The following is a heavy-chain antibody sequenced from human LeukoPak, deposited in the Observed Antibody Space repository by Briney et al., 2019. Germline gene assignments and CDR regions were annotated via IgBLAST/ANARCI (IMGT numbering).Heavy chain of an antibody. CDR1: RFTFSRYG. CDR3: AKERATETRRLDY. V-gene: IGHV3-30*18. J-gene: IGHJ4*02. Sequence: GGSLRLSCAASRFTFSRYGMHWVRQAPGKGLEWVAVISYGGSNKNYADSVKGRFTISRDNSKNTLYLQMNSLRPEDAAVYYCAKERATETRRLDYWGQGTLVTVSS. CDR2: ISYGGSNK.